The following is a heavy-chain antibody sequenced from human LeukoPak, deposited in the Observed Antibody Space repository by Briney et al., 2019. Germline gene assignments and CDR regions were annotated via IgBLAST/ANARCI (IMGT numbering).Heavy chain of an antibody. CDR2: IWYDGSNK. CDR1: GFTFSSYG. Sequence: GGSLRLSCAASGFTFSSYGMHWVRQAPGKGLEWVAVIWYDGSNKYYADSVKGRFTISRDNSKNTLYLQMNSLRAEDTAVYYCARDPSGRYILDYWGQGTRVTVSS. CDR3: ARDPSGRYILDY. V-gene: IGHV3-33*01. D-gene: IGHD5-18*01. J-gene: IGHJ4*02.